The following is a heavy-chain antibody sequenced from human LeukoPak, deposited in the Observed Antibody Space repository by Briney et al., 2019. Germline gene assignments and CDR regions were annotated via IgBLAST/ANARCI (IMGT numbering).Heavy chain of an antibody. V-gene: IGHV1-2*02. J-gene: IGHJ4*02. CDR3: ALLWFGELWTKDY. CDR1: GYTFTGYY. Sequence: ASVKVSCKASGYTFTGYYTHWVRQAPGQGLEWMGWINPNSGGTNYAQKFQGRVTLTRGTSISTAHMELSRLTSDDTAVYYCALLWFGELWTKDYWGQGTLVTVSS. D-gene: IGHD3-10*01. CDR2: INPNSGGT.